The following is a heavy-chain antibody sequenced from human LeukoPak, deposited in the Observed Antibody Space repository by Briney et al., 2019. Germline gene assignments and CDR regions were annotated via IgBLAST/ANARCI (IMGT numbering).Heavy chain of an antibody. CDR3: ARGRHYYDSSVYYFDY. V-gene: IGHV1-2*02. Sequence: ASVKVSCKASGYTFTGYYMHWVRQAPGQGLEWMGWINPNSGGTNYAQKFQGRVTMTRDTSTSTVYMELSSLRSEDTAVYYCARGRHYYDSSVYYFDYWGQGTLVTVSS. CDR2: INPNSGGT. J-gene: IGHJ4*02. D-gene: IGHD3-22*01. CDR1: GYTFTGYY.